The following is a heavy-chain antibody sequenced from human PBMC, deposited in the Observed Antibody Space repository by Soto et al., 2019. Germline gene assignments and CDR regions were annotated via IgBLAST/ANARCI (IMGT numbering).Heavy chain of an antibody. CDR1: GFTFSDYY. D-gene: IGHD2-15*01. CDR3: ARDRGGAYGPNMYDAFDI. Sequence: PGGSLRLSCAASGFTFSDYYMSWIRQAPGKGLEWVSYISSSGSTIYYADSVKGRFTNSRDNAKNSLYLQMNSLRAEDTAVYYCARDRGGAYGPNMYDAFDIWGQGTMVTVSS. V-gene: IGHV3-11*01. CDR2: ISSSGSTI. J-gene: IGHJ3*02.